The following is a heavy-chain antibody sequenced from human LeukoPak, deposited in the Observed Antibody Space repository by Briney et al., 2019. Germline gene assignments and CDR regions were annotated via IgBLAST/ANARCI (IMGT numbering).Heavy chain of an antibody. CDR2: IKSKTDDGTI. J-gene: IGHJ4*02. CDR3: TTGEWFGELLSGY. V-gene: IGHV3-15*01. D-gene: IGHD3-10*01. Sequence: PGGSLRLSCAASGFTFSNAWMSWVRQAPGKGLEWVGRIKSKTDDGTIDYAAPVKGRFTISRDDSKNTLFLQMNSLKAEDTAVYYCTTGEWFGELLSGYWGQGTLVTVSS. CDR1: GFTFSNAW.